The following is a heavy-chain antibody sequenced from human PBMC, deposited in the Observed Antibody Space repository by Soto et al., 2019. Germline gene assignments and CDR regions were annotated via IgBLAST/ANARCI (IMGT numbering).Heavy chain of an antibody. CDR2: FDPEDGET. V-gene: IGHV1-24*01. J-gene: IGHJ4*02. CDR3: ATVSMQQIVGVRLAFDC. Sequence: EWMGGFDPEDGETIYAQKFQGRVTMTEDTSTDTAYMELSSLRSEDTAVYYCATVSMQQIVGVRLAFDCWGQGPLCTVSS. D-gene: IGHD6-6*01.